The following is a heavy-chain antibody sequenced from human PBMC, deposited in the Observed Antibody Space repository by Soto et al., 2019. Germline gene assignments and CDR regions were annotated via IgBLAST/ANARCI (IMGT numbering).Heavy chain of an antibody. J-gene: IGHJ3*01. V-gene: IGHV3-21*01. CDR2: ISSSSSYI. CDR1: GFTFSSYS. CDR3: ALDSYSSGWPDVFDF. D-gene: IGHD6-19*01. Sequence: GGSLRLSCAASGFTFSSYSMNWVRQAPGKGLEWVSSISSSSSYIYYADSVKGRFTISRDNAKNSLYLQMNSLRAEDTAVYYCALDSYSSGWPDVFDFWGQRSLVTGSS.